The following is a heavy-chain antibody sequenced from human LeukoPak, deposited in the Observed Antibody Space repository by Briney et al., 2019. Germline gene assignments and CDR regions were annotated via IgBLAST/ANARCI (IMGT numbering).Heavy chain of an antibody. J-gene: IGHJ3*02. CDR3: ARVRAIYYDSSYDAFYI. CDR1: GFTFSSYS. D-gene: IGHD3-22*01. Sequence: PGGSLRLSCAASGFTFSSYSMNSVRQAPGKGLEWVSSISSSSSYIYTADSEKGRFTISRDNAKNSLYLQMNSLRAEDTAVYYCARVRAIYYDSSYDAFYIWGQGTMVTVSS. V-gene: IGHV3-21*01. CDR2: ISSSSSYI.